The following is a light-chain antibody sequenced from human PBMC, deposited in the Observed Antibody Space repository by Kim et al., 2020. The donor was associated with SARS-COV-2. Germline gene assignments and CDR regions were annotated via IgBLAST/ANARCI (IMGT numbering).Light chain of an antibody. Sequence: ELTQPPSASGTPGQRVTISCSGSSSNIGSNTVNWYQQLPGTAPKLLIYSNNQRPSGVPDRFSGSKSGTSASLANSGLQSEDEADYYCAAWDDRLKGVFGGGTKVTVL. J-gene: IGLJ3*02. V-gene: IGLV1-44*01. CDR1: SSNIGSNT. CDR3: AAWDDRLKGV. CDR2: SNN.